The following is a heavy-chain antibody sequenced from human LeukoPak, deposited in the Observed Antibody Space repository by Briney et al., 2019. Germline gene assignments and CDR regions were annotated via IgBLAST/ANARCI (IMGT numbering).Heavy chain of an antibody. CDR2: IDPNTGDT. Sequence: GASVNVSCKSSGQSLTDYFIHWVRQAPGQGLEWVGRIDPNTGDTIYAQNFQGRVTVTSATSISTAYMELSRLTSDDTAVYFCARLGLHGSGTYYFFDYWGQGTLVTVSS. D-gene: IGHD3-10*01. V-gene: IGHV1-2*06. J-gene: IGHJ4*02. CDR1: GQSLTDYF. CDR3: ARLGLHGSGTYYFFDY.